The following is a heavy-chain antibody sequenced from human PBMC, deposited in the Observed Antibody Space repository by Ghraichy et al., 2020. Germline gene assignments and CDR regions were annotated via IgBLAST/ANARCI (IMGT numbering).Heavy chain of an antibody. J-gene: IGHJ4*02. CDR2: ISWDGGST. CDR3: AKEDDYGLFDY. V-gene: IGHV3-43*01. D-gene: IGHD4-17*01. CDR1: GFTFDDYT. Sequence: GESLNISCAASGFTFDDYTMHWVRQAPGKGLEWASLISWDGGSTYYADSVKGRFTISRDNSKNSLYLQMNSLRTEDTALYYCAKEDDYGLFDYWGQGTLVTVSS.